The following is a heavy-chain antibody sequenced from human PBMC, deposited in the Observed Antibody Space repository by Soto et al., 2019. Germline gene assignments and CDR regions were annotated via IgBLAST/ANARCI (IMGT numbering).Heavy chain of an antibody. D-gene: IGHD6-13*01. J-gene: IGHJ5*02. Sequence: EVQLLESGGGFVQPGGSLRLSCAASGVNFRQYAMIWVRQAPGKGREWVSAITATGTHYADSVKGRFTISRDSSKSTLYLDINNLRVEYTAGYYCAKGMVPDQWGQGTLITVSS. CDR3: AKGMVPDQ. V-gene: IGHV3-23*01. CDR2: ITATGT. CDR1: GVNFRQYA.